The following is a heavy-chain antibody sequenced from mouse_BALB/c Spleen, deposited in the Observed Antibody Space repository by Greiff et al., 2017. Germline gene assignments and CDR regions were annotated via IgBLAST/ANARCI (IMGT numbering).Heavy chain of an antibody. D-gene: IGHD2-12*01. J-gene: IGHJ4*01. CDR2: IWSGGST. CDR1: GFSLTSYG. CDR3: ARRGYDGRSYYAMDY. V-gene: IGHV2-2*02. Sequence: QVQLKQSGPGLVQPSQSLSITCTVSGFSLTSYGVHWVRQSPGKGLEWLGVIWSGGSTDYNAAFISRLSISKDNSKSQVFFKMNSLQANDTAIYYCARRGYDGRSYYAMDYWGQGTSVTVSS.